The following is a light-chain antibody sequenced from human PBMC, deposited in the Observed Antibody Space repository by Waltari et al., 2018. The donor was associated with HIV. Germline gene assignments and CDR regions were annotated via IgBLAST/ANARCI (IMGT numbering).Light chain of an antibody. J-gene: IGLJ1*01. CDR3: HSRDTNSDHYV. V-gene: IGLV1-44*01. CDR1: SSNIGSNT. Sequence: QSVLTQPPSASGTPGQRVTISCSGSSSNIGSNTVSWYQQLPGTAPKLLSYNNNERPSGVPDRFSASNSGNTSSLIISDSQAVDEADYYCHSRDTNSDHYVFGGGTRVIV. CDR2: NNN.